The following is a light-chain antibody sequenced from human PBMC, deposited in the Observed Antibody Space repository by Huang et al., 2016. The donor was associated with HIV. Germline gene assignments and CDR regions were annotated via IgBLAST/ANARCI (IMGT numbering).Light chain of an antibody. CDR2: GAS. J-gene: IGKJ2*01. V-gene: IGKV3-15*01. CDR1: QRVSSN. Sequence: IVMTQSPGTLSVSPGERATLSCRASQRVSSNLAWYQQKAGQAPRLLIYGASTRATGSPARFSGSGSGTEFTLTISSLQSEDFAVYYCQQYNNRYTFGPGTKLEIK. CDR3: QQYNNRYT.